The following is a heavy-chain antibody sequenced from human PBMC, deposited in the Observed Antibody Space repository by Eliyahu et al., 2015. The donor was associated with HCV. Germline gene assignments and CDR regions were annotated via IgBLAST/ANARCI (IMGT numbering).Heavy chain of an antibody. CDR2: IYHSGGT. V-gene: IGHV4-4*02. D-gene: IGHD6-19*01. CDR3: ARVGETEYSSGWYGVWAAFDI. CDR1: GGSISSSNW. J-gene: IGHJ3*02. Sequence: QVQLQESGPGLVKPSGTLSLTCAVXGGSISSSNWWXWVRQPPGKGLEWIGEIYHSGGTNYNPSLKSRVTISVDKSKNQFSLKLSSVTAADTAVYYCARVGETEYSSGWYGVWAAFDIWGQGTMVTVSS.